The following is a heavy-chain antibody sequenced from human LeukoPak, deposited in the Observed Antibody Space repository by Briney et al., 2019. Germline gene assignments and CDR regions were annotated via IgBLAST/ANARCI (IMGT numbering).Heavy chain of an antibody. Sequence: GGSLRLSCAASGFTFSSYEMSWIRQAPGKGLEWVSAIGRSGDSTYYTDSVKGRFTISRDNSRNTLSLQMNNLRAEDTAVYYCAKGGVDHWGQGTLVTVSS. CDR1: GFTFSSYE. CDR2: IGRSGDST. J-gene: IGHJ4*02. V-gene: IGHV3-23*01. D-gene: IGHD4-17*01. CDR3: AKGGVDH.